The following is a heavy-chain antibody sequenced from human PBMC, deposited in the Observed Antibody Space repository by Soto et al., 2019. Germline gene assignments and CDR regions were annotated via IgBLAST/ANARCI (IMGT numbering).Heavy chain of an antibody. CDR2: IYYSGST. D-gene: IGHD6-19*01. Sequence: SETLSLTCTVSGGSISSYYWSWIRQPPGKGLEWIGYIYYSGSTNYNPSLKSRVTISVDTSKNQFSLKLSSVTAADTAVYYCASISEACGWYACTSHFDYWGQGTLVTVSS. CDR3: ASISEACGWYACTSHFDY. V-gene: IGHV4-59*01. CDR1: GGSISSYY. J-gene: IGHJ4*02.